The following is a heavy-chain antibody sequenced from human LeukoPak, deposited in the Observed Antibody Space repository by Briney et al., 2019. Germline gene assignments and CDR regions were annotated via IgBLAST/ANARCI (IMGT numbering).Heavy chain of an antibody. D-gene: IGHD5-12*01. CDR3: ARGLLVSGYGLFDY. V-gene: IGHV1-2*02. Sequence: ASVKVSCKASGYTFTDYYIHWVRQAPGVGLEWMGWMNPNSGGTNYAQKFQGRVTMTRDTSISTAYMELSTLRSDDTAVYYCARGLLVSGYGLFDYWGQGTLVIVSS. CDR1: GYTFTDYY. CDR2: MNPNSGGT. J-gene: IGHJ4*02.